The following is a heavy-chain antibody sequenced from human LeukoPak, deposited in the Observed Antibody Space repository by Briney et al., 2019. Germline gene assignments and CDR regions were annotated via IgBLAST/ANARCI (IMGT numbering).Heavy chain of an antibody. CDR3: ARRGRSGYSPFDY. J-gene: IGHJ4*02. CDR2: RIPIFGTA. D-gene: IGHD3-22*01. CDR1: GGTFNSYD. V-gene: IGHV1-69*05. Sequence: ASVKVSCKASGGTFNSYDISWVRQAPGQGLEWMGGRIPIFGTAKYAQKFQGRVTINTDECKSTAYMETSRQRSEETGVYHFARRGRSGYSPFDYWGQGTLVTVSS.